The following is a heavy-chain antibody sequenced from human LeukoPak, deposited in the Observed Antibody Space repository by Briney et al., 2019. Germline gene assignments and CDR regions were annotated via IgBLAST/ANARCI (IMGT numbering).Heavy chain of an antibody. J-gene: IGHJ6*03. CDR2: FDPEDGET. CDR3: TKDWFWLAPAAITLFSGYYMDV. Sequence: GASVKVSCKVSGYTLTELSMHWVRQAPGKGLEWMGGFDPEDGETIYAQKFQGRVTMTEDTSTDTAYMELSSLRAEDTAVYYCTKDWFWLAPAAITLFSGYYMDVWGKGTTVTVSS. D-gene: IGHD2-2*01. V-gene: IGHV1-24*01. CDR1: GYTLTELS.